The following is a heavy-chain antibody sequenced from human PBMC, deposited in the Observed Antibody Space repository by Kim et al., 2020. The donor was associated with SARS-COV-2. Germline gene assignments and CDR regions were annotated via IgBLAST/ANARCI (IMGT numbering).Heavy chain of an antibody. D-gene: IGHD3-10*01. CDR3: AKDNAVPWFGNF. V-gene: IGHV3-30*18. Sequence: GGSLRLSCAASGFTFNNFGMHWVRQAPGKGLEWVAVISYDGSKKHYADSVNGRFTISRDSFENTLYLQMSSLTPEDTAVYYCAKDNAVPWFGNF. CDR1: GFTFNNFG. J-gene: IGHJ1*01. CDR2: ISYDGSKK.